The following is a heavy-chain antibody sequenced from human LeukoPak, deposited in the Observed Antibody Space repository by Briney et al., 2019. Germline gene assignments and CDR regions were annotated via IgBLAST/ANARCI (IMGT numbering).Heavy chain of an antibody. CDR2: ISAYNDNT. Sequence: GSSVKVSCKASGGTFSSYAISWVRQAPGQGLEWMGWISAYNDNTNYAQKLQGRVTMTTDTSTSTAYMELRSLRSDDTAVYYCARDAIAAAASNWFDPWGQGTLVTVSS. J-gene: IGHJ5*02. CDR1: GGTFSSYA. D-gene: IGHD6-13*01. CDR3: ARDAIAAAASNWFDP. V-gene: IGHV1-18*01.